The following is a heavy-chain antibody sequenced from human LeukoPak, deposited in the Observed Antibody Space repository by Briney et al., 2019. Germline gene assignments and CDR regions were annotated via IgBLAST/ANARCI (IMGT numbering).Heavy chain of an antibody. CDR2: ISSSGSTI. Sequence: GGSLRLSCAASGFTFSSYEMNWVRQAPGKGLEWVSYISSSGSTIYYADSVKGRFTISRDNARNSLYLQMNSLRAEDTAVYYCAELGITMIGGVWGKGTTVSISS. CDR1: GFTFSSYE. CDR3: AELGITMIGGV. D-gene: IGHD3-10*02. J-gene: IGHJ6*04. V-gene: IGHV3-48*03.